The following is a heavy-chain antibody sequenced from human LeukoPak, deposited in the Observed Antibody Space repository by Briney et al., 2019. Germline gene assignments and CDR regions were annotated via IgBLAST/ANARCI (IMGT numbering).Heavy chain of an antibody. CDR3: AKEWLDRWSTELDY. Sequence: ASVKVSCKASGYTFTSYGISWVRQAPGQGLEWMGWISAYNGNTNYAQKLQGRVTMTTDTPTSTAYMELRSLRSDDTAVYYCAKEWLDRWSTELDYWGQGTLVTVSS. CDR2: ISAYNGNT. CDR1: GYTFTSYG. D-gene: IGHD5-18*01. V-gene: IGHV1-18*01. J-gene: IGHJ4*02.